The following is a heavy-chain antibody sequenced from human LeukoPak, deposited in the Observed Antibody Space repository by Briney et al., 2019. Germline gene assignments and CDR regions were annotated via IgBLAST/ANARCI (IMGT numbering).Heavy chain of an antibody. CDR2: INSDGSST. J-gene: IGHJ4*02. V-gene: IGHV3-74*01. CDR3: GRDDAMVRGVIDY. Sequence: PGGSLRLSCAASGFTFTSYWMHWVRQAPGKGLVWVSRINSDGSSTGYADSVKGRFTISRDNAKNTLYLQMNSLRAEDTAVYYCGRDDAMVRGVIDYWGQGTLVTVSS. D-gene: IGHD3-10*01. CDR1: GFTFTSYW.